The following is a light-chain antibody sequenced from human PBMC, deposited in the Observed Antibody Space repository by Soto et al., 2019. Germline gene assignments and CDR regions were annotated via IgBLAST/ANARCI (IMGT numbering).Light chain of an antibody. Sequence: QSVLTQPPSVSGAPGQRVTISCTGSSSNIGAGYDVHWYQQLPGTAPKLLIYNNNQRPSGVPDRFSGSKSGTSASLAISGLQSEDEGDYYCAAWDASLNGYVFGTGTKLTVL. CDR2: NNN. CDR3: AAWDASLNGYV. V-gene: IGLV1-40*01. J-gene: IGLJ1*01. CDR1: SSNIGAGYD.